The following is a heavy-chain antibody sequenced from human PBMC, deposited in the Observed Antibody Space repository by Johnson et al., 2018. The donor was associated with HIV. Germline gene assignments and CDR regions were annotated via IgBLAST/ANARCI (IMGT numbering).Heavy chain of an antibody. Sequence: VQLVESGGGVVQPGWSLRLSCAAYGFTFSSYAMHWVRQAPGKGLEWVSLICWDGGTSYSADSVEGRFTISRDNSKNTQHLQMNSLRAEDAAVYYCANLRYSSAHDAFDIWGQGTMVTVSS. V-gene: IGHV3-43D*03. CDR3: ANLRYSSAHDAFDI. CDR1: GFTFSSYA. J-gene: IGHJ3*02. D-gene: IGHD6-25*01. CDR2: ICWDGGTS.